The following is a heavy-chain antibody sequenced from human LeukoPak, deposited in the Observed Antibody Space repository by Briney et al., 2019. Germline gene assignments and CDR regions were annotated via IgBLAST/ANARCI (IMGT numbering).Heavy chain of an antibody. D-gene: IGHD1-26*01. CDR3: ARLVGARHVDY. J-gene: IGHJ4*02. CDR2: IYYSGST. V-gene: IGHV4-59*01. Sequence: PSETLPLTCTVSGGSISSYYWSWIRQPPGKGLEWIGYIYYSGSTNYNPSLKSRVTISVDTSKNQFSLKLSSVTAADTAVYYCARLVGARHVDYWGQGTLVTVSS. CDR1: GGSISSYY.